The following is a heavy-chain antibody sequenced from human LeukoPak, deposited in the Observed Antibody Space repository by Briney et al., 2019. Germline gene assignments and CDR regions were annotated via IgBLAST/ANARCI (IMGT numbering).Heavy chain of an antibody. J-gene: IGHJ4*02. D-gene: IGHD3-10*01. CDR1: GGTFSSYA. V-gene: IGHV1-69*13. CDR2: IIPIFGTA. CDR3: ARDSKWFGELAY. Sequence: GGSVQVSCKASGGTFSSYAISWVRQAPGQGLEWMGGIIPIFGTANYAQKFQGRVTITADESTSTAYMELSSLRSEDTAVYYCARDSKWFGELAYWGQGTLVTVSS.